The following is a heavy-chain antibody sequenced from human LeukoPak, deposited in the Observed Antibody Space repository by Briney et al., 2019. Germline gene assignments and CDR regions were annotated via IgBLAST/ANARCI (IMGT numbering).Heavy chain of an antibody. V-gene: IGHV1-2*02. CDR3: ARDRADIAAGWFDP. J-gene: IGHJ5*02. D-gene: IGHD6-13*01. CDR2: INPNSGGT. Sequence: ASVKVSFKASVYTFTGYYMHWVRQAPGQGLEWMGWINPNSGGTNYAQKFQGRATMTRDTSISTAYMELSRLRSDDTAVYYCARDRADIAAGWFDPWGQGTLVTVSS. CDR1: VYTFTGYY.